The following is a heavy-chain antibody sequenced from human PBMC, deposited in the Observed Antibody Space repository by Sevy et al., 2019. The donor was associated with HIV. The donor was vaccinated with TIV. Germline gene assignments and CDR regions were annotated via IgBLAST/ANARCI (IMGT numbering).Heavy chain of an antibody. D-gene: IGHD2-2*03. Sequence: ASVKVSCKAYGYTFTNYDINWVRQATGQGLEWMGWMNPNSGNTGYAQKFQGRVTMTRNTSISTAYMELSSLRSEDTAVYYCARGTVLLGIVVVPAARGWFDPWGQGTLVTVSS. J-gene: IGHJ5*02. CDR2: MNPNSGNT. V-gene: IGHV1-8*01. CDR1: GYTFTNYD. CDR3: ARGTVLLGIVVVPAARGWFDP.